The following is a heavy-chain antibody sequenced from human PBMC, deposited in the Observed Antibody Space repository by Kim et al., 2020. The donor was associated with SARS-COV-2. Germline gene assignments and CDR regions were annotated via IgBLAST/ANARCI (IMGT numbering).Heavy chain of an antibody. J-gene: IGHJ5*02. CDR1: GGSINTFSYF. CDR3: ARRDTSWFDP. CDR2: VHNSGKA. V-gene: IGHV4-39*01. Sequence: SETLSLTCSVSGGSINTFSYFWGWIRQPPGKGLEWIVYVHNSGKAYYNLSIKSRVTTSLDTSKNQFSLKLSSVTAADTAVYYCARRDTSWFDPWGQGTLVTVSS.